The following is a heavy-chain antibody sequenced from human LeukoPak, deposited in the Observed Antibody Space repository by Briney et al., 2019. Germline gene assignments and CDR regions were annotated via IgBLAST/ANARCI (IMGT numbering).Heavy chain of an antibody. Sequence: SVKVSCKASGGTFSSYAISWVRQAPGQGLEWMGGIIPIFGTANYAQKFQGRVTITTDESTSTAYMELSSLRSEDTAVYYCARVLYYDFWSGYQNYYYMDVWGKGTTVTVSS. CDR2: IIPIFGTA. CDR1: GGTFSSYA. J-gene: IGHJ6*03. V-gene: IGHV1-69*05. CDR3: ARVLYYDFWSGYQNYYYMDV. D-gene: IGHD3-3*01.